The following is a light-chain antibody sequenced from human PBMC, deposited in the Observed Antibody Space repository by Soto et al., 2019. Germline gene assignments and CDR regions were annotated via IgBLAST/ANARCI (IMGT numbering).Light chain of an antibody. J-gene: IGKJ2*01. Sequence: EIVMTQSPATLSVSPGERATLSCRASQSVDTNSAWFQQKPGQAPRFLIYGASTRATGIPDRISGSGSGTEFTLTISSLQSEDFAVYYCHPYHNWYTFGQGTKLEIK. CDR2: GAS. CDR3: HPYHNWYT. V-gene: IGKV3-15*01. CDR1: QSVDTN.